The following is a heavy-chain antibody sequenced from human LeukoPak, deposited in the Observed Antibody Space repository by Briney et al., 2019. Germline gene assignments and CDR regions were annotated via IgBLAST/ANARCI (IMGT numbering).Heavy chain of an antibody. CDR2: TYYRSKWYS. CDR3: ARGAVAHFDY. V-gene: IGHV6-1*01. J-gene: IGHJ4*02. D-gene: IGHD6-19*01. Sequence: SQTLSLTCAISGDSFSSNSAAWNWIRQSPSRGLECLGRTYYRSKWYSDYAVFVKSRITINTDTSKNQFPLQLNSVTPEDTAVYYCARGAVAHFDYWGQGTLVTVSS. CDR1: GDSFSSNSAA.